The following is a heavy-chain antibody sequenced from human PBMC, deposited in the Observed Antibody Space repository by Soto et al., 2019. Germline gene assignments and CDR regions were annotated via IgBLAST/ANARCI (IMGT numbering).Heavy chain of an antibody. CDR3: VKGRKAAGNTLKAVGMAV. CDR2: ISGNGGAT. CDR1: GFTFNSFA. J-gene: IGHJ6*02. D-gene: IGHD6-13*01. V-gene: IGHV3-64*03. Sequence: EVQLVESGGGLVQPGGSLRLSCSASGFTFNSFAMHWVRQAPGKGLEYVSGISGNGGATYYADSAKGRFTISRDNSKNTLYFQMSSLGADDMAVYYCVKGRKAAGNTLKAVGMAVWGQGTTLIVSS.